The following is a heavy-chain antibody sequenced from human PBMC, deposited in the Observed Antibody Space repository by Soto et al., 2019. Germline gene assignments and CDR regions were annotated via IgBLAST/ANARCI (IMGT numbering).Heavy chain of an antibody. CDR3: ATSPFTTPSFGMHV. V-gene: IGHV5-51*01. Sequence: GESLKISCKASGYSFSSYWIAWVRQMPGKGLEWMGIIYPADSDIRYSESSEGHVTISVDKSISTAYLQWSSLKASDTAIYYCATSPFTTPSFGMHVSGQATTVTVSS. CDR2: IYPADSDI. D-gene: IGHD4-17*01. J-gene: IGHJ6*02. CDR1: GYSFSSYW.